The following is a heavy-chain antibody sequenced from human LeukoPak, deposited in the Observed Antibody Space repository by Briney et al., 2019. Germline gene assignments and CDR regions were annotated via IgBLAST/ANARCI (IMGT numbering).Heavy chain of an antibody. CDR3: ARENYYDSSGYDAL. D-gene: IGHD3-22*01. J-gene: IGHJ4*02. Sequence: SETLSLTCAVYGGSFSGYYWSWIRQPPGKGLEWIGEINHSGRTNYNPSLKSRVTISVDTSKNQFSLKLSSVTAADTAVYYCARENYYDSSGYDALWGQGTLVTVSS. CDR2: INHSGRT. V-gene: IGHV4-34*01. CDR1: GGSFSGYY.